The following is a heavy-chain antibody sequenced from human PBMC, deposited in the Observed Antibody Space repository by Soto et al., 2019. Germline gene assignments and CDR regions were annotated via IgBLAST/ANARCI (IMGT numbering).Heavy chain of an antibody. CDR2: IHYTGST. V-gene: IGHV4-59*01. CDR1: GGSISSYY. J-gene: IGHJ5*02. Sequence: QVQLQESGPGLVKPSETLSLTCSVLGGSISSYYWSWIRQPPGKGLEWIGYIHYTGSTNYNPSLDNRVTISVDTSKNQFSLTLSSVTAADTAVYYCARESSGRYDWFDPWGQGALVTVSS. CDR3: ARESSGRYDWFDP. D-gene: IGHD3-22*01.